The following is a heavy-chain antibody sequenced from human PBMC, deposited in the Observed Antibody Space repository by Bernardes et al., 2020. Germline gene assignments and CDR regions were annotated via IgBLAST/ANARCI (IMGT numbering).Heavy chain of an antibody. CDR3: ARARGGSTSGGY. CDR2: INPDSGGT. D-gene: IGHD2-2*01. J-gene: IGHJ4*02. CDR1: EYTFIGYY. V-gene: IGHV1-2*06. Sequence: ASMKVSCKASEYTFIGYYMHWVRQAPGQGLEWMGRINPDSGGTDYAQKFQGRVTMTRDTSISTAYMELSRLRSDDTAIYYCARARGGSTSGGYWSQGTLVSVSS.